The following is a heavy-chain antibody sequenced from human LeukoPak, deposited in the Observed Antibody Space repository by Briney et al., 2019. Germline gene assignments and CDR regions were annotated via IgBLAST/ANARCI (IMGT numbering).Heavy chain of an antibody. J-gene: IGHJ5*02. D-gene: IGHD3-10*01. CDR2: IYTSGST. V-gene: IGHV4-61*02. CDR1: GGSISSGSYY. CDR3: ARYNEKYYYGGWFDP. Sequence: YPSETLSLTCTVSGGSISSGSYYWSWIRQPAGKGLEWIGRIYTSGSTNYNPSLKSRVTISVVTSKNQFSLKLSSVTAADTAVYYCARYNEKYYYGGWFDPWGQGTLVTVSS.